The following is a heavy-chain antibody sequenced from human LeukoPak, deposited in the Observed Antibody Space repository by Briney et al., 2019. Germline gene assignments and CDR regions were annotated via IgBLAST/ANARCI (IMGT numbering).Heavy chain of an antibody. V-gene: IGHV3-7*01. J-gene: IGHJ4*02. Sequence: GGSLRLSCAASGFAFSSYWMTWVRQAPGKGLEWVANIKPDGSGKNYVDSVKGLFTISRDNAKNSLYLQMRGLRVEDTAVYYCSSQPAVLDLDCWGQGALVTVSS. CDR2: IKPDGSGK. CDR1: GFAFSSYW. D-gene: IGHD2/OR15-2a*01. CDR3: SSQPAVLDLDC.